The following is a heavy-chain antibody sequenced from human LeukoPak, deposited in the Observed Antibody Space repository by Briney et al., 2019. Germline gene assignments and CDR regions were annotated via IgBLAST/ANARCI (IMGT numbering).Heavy chain of an antibody. Sequence: ASVKVSCKASGGTFSNNAISWVRQAPGQGLEWMGGIIPMLGTANYAQKFQGRVTITADESTSTAYMELSSLRSEDTAVYYCARDARRRYCSSTSCYWGWFDPWGQGTLVTASS. D-gene: IGHD2-2*01. V-gene: IGHV1-69*13. J-gene: IGHJ5*02. CDR1: GGTFSNNA. CDR3: ARDARRRYCSSTSCYWGWFDP. CDR2: IIPMLGTA.